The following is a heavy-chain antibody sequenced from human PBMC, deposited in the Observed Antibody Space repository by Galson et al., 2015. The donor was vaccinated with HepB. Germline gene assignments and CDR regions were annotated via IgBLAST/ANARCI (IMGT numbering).Heavy chain of an antibody. Sequence: SLRLSCAASGFTFSDYYMSWIRQAPGKGLEWVSYISSSSSYTNYADSVKGRFTISRDNAKNSLYLQMNSLRAEDTAVYYCARVGIAAADTLPRYWGQGTLVTVSS. CDR3: ARVGIAAADTLPRY. J-gene: IGHJ4*02. D-gene: IGHD6-13*01. V-gene: IGHV3-11*06. CDR1: GFTFSDYY. CDR2: ISSSSSYT.